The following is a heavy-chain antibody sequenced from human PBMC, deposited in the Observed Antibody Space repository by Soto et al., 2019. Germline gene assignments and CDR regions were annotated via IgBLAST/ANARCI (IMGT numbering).Heavy chain of an antibody. CDR1: GGSISSYY. V-gene: IGHV4-59*01. D-gene: IGHD3-10*01. J-gene: IGHJ5*02. CDR2: IYYSGST. Sequence: SETLSLTCTVSGGSISSYYWSWIRQPPGKGLEWIGYIYYSGSTNYNPSLKSRVTISVDTAKNQFSLKLSSVTAAATAVYYCARATQGMVRGVIVPWFDPWGQGTLVTVSS. CDR3: ARATQGMVRGVIVPWFDP.